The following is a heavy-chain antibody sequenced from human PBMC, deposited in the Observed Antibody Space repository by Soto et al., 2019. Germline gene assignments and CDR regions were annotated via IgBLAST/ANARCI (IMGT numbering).Heavy chain of an antibody. V-gene: IGHV4-39*01. CDR1: CGSISSSIYY. Sequence: LSLTCTFSCGSISSSIYYWGWIRQPPGKGLEWIVSIYYSGSTYYNPSLKSRVTISVDTSKNQFSLKLSSVTAADTAVYYCARRGFEAARPFDYWGHGSLVTVSS. D-gene: IGHD6-6*01. CDR3: ARRGFEAARPFDY. CDR2: IYYSGST. J-gene: IGHJ4*01.